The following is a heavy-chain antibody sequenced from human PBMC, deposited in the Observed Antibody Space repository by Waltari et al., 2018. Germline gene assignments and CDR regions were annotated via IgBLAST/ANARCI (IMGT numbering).Heavy chain of an antibody. V-gene: IGHV4-38-2*01. CDR3: ARNWNYGFDP. CDR2: SYHSGST. CDR1: GYSISSGYY. J-gene: IGHJ5*02. Sequence: QVQLQESGPGLVKPSETLSLTCAVSGYSISSGYYWGWIRQPPGKGLEWIGSSYHSGSTYYNPSLKSRVTISGDTSKNQFSLKLSSVTAADTAVYYCARNWNYGFDPWGQGTLVTVSS. D-gene: IGHD1-7*01.